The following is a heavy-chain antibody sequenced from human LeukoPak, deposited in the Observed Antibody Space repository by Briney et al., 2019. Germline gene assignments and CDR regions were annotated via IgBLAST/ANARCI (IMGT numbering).Heavy chain of an antibody. CDR1: GFTFSSYA. D-gene: IGHD6-19*01. CDR2: ISYDGSIK. Sequence: GGSLRLSCAASGFTFSSYAMHWVRQAQGEGLERVAVISYDGSIKYYADSVKGRFTTSRDNSKNMLYLQMNSLSAEDTAVYYCARGPGYSSGWYVLSVDYWGQGTLVTVSS. J-gene: IGHJ4*02. CDR3: ARGPGYSSGWYVLSVDY. V-gene: IGHV3-30-3*01.